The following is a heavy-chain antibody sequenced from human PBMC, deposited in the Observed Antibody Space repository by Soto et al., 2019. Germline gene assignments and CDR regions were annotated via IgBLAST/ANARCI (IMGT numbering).Heavy chain of an antibody. Sequence: LRLSCAASGFTLSSYAIHWVRQAPGKGLEWVTVISKGGSNLYFADSVKGRFSISRDNSKNTLYLQMNSLRSEDTAVYYCAREVEYTSAFGISSSFDYWGQGTLVTVSS. J-gene: IGHJ4*02. D-gene: IGHD6-19*01. CDR3: AREVEYTSAFGISSSFDY. CDR1: GFTLSSYA. V-gene: IGHV3-30-3*01. CDR2: ISKGGSNL.